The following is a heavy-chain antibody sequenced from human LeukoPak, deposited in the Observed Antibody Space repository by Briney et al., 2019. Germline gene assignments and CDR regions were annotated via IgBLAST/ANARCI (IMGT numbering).Heavy chain of an antibody. CDR3: AKVVEGAFDI. D-gene: IGHD2-15*01. Sequence: PGGSLRLSCAASGFTFSSYGMHWVRQAPGKGLEWVAFVRYDGSNKYYADYVKGRFTISRDNSKNTLYLQMNSLRAEDTAVYYCAKVVEGAFDIWGQGTMVTVSS. V-gene: IGHV3-30*02. J-gene: IGHJ3*02. CDR2: VRYDGSNK. CDR1: GFTFSSYG.